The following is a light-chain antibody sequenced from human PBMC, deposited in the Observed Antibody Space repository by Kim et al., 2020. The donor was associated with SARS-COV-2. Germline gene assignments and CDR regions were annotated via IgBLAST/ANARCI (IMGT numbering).Light chain of an antibody. Sequence: SSELTQDPAVSVALGQTIRITCQGDNLRSYSASWYQQKPGQAPVLVIFAKNNRPSGIPDRFSGSSSGNTASLTITGAQAEDEADYYCKSRDSSGNLLVFGEGTQLTVL. J-gene: IGLJ2*01. CDR3: KSRDSSGNLLV. CDR2: AKN. V-gene: IGLV3-19*01. CDR1: NLRSYS.